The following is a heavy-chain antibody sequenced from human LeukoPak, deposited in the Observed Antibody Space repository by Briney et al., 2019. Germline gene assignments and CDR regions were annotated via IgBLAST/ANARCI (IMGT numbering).Heavy chain of an antibody. D-gene: IGHD3-16*02. V-gene: IGHV4-4*07. J-gene: IGHJ4*02. Sequence: SETLSLTCTVSGGSISSYYWSWIRQPAGKGLEWIGRIYTSGSTNYNPSLTSRLTMSVDTSKNHFSLKLSSVTAADTAVYYCARSPDYDYVWGSYRYDYWGQGTLVTVSS. CDR1: GGSISSYY. CDR3: ARSPDYDYVWGSYRYDY. CDR2: IYTSGST.